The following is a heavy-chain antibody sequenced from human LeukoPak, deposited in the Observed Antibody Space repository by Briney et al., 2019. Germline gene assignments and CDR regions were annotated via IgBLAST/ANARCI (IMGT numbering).Heavy chain of an antibody. J-gene: IGHJ4*02. CDR3: ARDPRYCSGGSCLRFDY. V-gene: IGHV3-48*02. D-gene: IGHD2-15*01. CDR2: ISGGSTIT. CDR1: GFTFSSYS. Sequence: PGGSLRLSCAVSGFTFSSYSMSWVRQAPGKGLEWISYISGGSTITYYADSVKGRFTISRDNAKKSLYLELNSLRDDDTAVYYCARDPRYCSGGSCLRFDYWGQGTLVSVSS.